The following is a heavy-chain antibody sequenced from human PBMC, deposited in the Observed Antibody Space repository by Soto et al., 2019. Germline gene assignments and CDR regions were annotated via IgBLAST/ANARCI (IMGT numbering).Heavy chain of an antibody. D-gene: IGHD3-3*01. V-gene: IGHV1-69*02. CDR2: IIPILRIA. CDR3: ARSTYYDFWSGSYYFDY. J-gene: IGHJ4*02. Sequence: SVKVSCKASGVTFSSYTISWVRQAPGQGLEWMGRIIPILRIANYAQKFQGRVTITADKSTSTAYMELSSLRSDDTAVYYCARSTYYDFWSGSYYFDYWGQGTLVTVSS. CDR1: GVTFSSYT.